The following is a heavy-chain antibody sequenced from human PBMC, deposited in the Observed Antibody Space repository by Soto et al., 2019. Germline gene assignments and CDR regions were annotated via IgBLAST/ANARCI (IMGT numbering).Heavy chain of an antibody. V-gene: IGHV4-4*07. CDR1: GASIRSYH. CDR3: AKDGSSMTGFDP. Sequence: QVQLQDSGPGLVKPSETLSLTCAVSGASIRSYHWSWIRQPAGKGLEWIGRMQPTGNTHYNPSIKRRVTMSVHTSKNQISLTMSSVTASDTAVDFCAKDGSSMTGFDPWGQGILVIVSS. CDR2: MQPTGNT. J-gene: IGHJ5*02. D-gene: IGHD3-10*01.